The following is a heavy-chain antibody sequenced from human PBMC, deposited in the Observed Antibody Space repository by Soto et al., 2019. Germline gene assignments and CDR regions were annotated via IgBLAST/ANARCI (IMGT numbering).Heavy chain of an antibody. CDR3: ARARATMVRGVINWFDP. Sequence: SETLSLTCTVSGGSISSGDYYWSRVRQPPGKGLEWIGYIYYSGSTYYNPSLKSRVTISVDTSKNQFSLKLSSVTAADTAVYYCARARATMVRGVINWFDPWGQGTLVTVSS. V-gene: IGHV4-30-4*01. CDR2: IYYSGST. CDR1: GGSISSGDYY. J-gene: IGHJ5*02. D-gene: IGHD3-10*01.